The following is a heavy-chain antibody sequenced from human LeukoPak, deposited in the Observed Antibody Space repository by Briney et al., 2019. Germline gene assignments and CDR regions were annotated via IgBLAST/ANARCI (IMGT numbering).Heavy chain of an antibody. CDR3: ARATISGYYYSPAFDI. CDR1: GYTFTNYG. CDR2: ISAYSGNT. D-gene: IGHD3-22*01. V-gene: IGHV1-18*01. Sequence: ASVKVSCKASGYTFTNYGISWVRQAPGQGLQWMGWISAYSGNTNYAQKLQSRVIMTTDTSTSTAYMKLRSLRSDDTAVYYCARATISGYYYSPAFDIWGQGTILTVSS. J-gene: IGHJ3*02.